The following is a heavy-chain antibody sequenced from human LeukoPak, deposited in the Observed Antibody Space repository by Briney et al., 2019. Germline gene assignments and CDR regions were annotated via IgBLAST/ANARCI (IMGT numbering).Heavy chain of an antibody. D-gene: IGHD1-7*01. CDR1: GFTLSNYD. CDR2: ITSSGDVT. V-gene: IGHV3-23*01. CDR3: AKYRGMTGTSELDY. Sequence: GGSLRLSCVVSGFTLSNYDMTRVRQAPGKGLEWVSSITSSGDVTFYSDSVKGRFTISRDNSQNTLYLQMNSLRAEDTAIYFCAKYRGMTGTSELDYWGQGTLVTVSS. J-gene: IGHJ4*02.